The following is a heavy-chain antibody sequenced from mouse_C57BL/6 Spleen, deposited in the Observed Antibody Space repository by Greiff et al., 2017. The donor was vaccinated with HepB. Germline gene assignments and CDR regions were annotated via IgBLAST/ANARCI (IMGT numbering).Heavy chain of an antibody. J-gene: IGHJ3*01. V-gene: IGHV14-4*01. D-gene: IGHD2-1*01. CDR2: IDPENGDT. CDR3: TTENYYGNYVWFAY. CDR1: GFNIKDDY. Sequence: EVQLQQSGAELVRPGASVKLSCTASGFNIKDDYMHWVKQRPEQGLEWIGWIDPENGDTEYASKFQGKATITADTSSNTASLQLSSLTSEDTAVYYCTTENYYGNYVWFAYWGQGTLVTVSA.